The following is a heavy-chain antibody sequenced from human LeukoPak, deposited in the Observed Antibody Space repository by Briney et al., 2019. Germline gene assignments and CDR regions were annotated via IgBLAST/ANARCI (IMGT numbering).Heavy chain of an antibody. CDR3: ARREGWSSWYVDY. Sequence: ASVKVSCKASGYTFTGYYMHWVRQAPGQGLEWMGWINPNSGGTNYAQKFQGRVTMTRDTSISTAYMELSRLRSDDTAVYYCARREGWSSWYVDYWGQGTLVTVSS. D-gene: IGHD6-13*01. V-gene: IGHV1-2*02. CDR2: INPNSGGT. J-gene: IGHJ4*02. CDR1: GYTFTGYY.